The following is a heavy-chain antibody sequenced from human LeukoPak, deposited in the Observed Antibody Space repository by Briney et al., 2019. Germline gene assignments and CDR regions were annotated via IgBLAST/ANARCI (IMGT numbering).Heavy chain of an antibody. CDR3: TREGSYYDFWSGDYSAFYYYYMDV. V-gene: IGHV3-21*01. CDR2: ISSSGTYI. CDR1: GFSFSAHT. D-gene: IGHD3-3*01. J-gene: IGHJ6*03. Sequence: GGSLRLSCAASGFSFSAHTMNWVRQAPGKGLEWVSSISSSGTYIYYADSLQGRFTISRDNANNSLSLQMNSLRAEDTAVYYCTREGSYYDFWSGDYSAFYYYYMDVWGKGTTVTVSS.